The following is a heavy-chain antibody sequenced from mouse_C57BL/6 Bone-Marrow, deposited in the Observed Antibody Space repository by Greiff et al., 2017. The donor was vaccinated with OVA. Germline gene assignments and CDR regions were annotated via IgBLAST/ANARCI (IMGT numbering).Heavy chain of an antibody. CDR3: ARAGIYDGHYFDY. V-gene: IGHV1-64*01. J-gene: IGHJ2*01. CDR1: GYTFTSYW. D-gene: IGHD2-3*01. Sequence: QVQLKQPGAELVKPGASVKLSCKASGYTFTSYWMHWVKQRPGQGLEWIGMIHPNSGSTNYNEKFKSKATLTVDKSSSTAYMQLSSLTSEDSAVYYCARAGIYDGHYFDYWGQGTTLTVSS. CDR2: IHPNSGST.